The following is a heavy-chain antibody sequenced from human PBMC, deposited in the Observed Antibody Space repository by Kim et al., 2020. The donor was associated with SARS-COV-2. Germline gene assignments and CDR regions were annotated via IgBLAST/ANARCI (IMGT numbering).Heavy chain of an antibody. J-gene: IGHJ5*02. Sequence: GGSLRLSCAASGFTFSSYAMLWVRQAPGKGLEWVAVISFDGSNKYYGDSVKGRFTVSRDNSKNTLYLQMNSLRAEDTAVYYCARQGVRGPTYWFDPWGKGTLVTVPS. V-gene: IGHV3-30*04. D-gene: IGHD3-10*01. CDR2: ISFDGSNK. CDR1: GFTFSSYA. CDR3: ARQGVRGPTYWFDP.